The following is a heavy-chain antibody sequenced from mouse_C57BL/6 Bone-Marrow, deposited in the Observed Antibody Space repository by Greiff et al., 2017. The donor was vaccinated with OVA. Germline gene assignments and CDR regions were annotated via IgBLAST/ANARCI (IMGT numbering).Heavy chain of an antibody. Sequence: DVKLVESGEGLVKPGGSLKLSCAASGFTFSSYAMSWVRQTPEKRLEWVAYISSGGDYIYYADTVKGRFTISRDNARNTLYLQMSSLKSEDTAMYYCTREVIYYDYALFYAMDYWGQGTSVTVSS. J-gene: IGHJ4*01. D-gene: IGHD2-4*01. V-gene: IGHV5-9-1*02. CDR2: ISSGGDYI. CDR3: TREVIYYDYALFYAMDY. CDR1: GFTFSSYA.